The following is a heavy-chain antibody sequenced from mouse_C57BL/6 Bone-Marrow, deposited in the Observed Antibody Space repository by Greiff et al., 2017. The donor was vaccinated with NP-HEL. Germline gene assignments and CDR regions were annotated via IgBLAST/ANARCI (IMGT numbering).Heavy chain of an antibody. CDR2: ISYDGSN. CDR3: ATGTGDY. CDR1: GYSITSGYY. J-gene: IGHJ2*01. Sequence: EVKLMESGPGLVKPSQSLSLTCSVTGYSITSGYYWNWIRQFPGNKLEWMGYISYDGSNNYNPSLKKRISITRDTSKNQFFLKLNSGTTEDTATYYCATGTGDYWGQGTTLTVAS. V-gene: IGHV3-6*01. D-gene: IGHD4-1*01.